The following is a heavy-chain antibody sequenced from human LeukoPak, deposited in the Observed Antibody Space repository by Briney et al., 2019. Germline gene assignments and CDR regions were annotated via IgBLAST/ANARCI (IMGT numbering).Heavy chain of an antibody. CDR2: ISWNSGSI. J-gene: IGHJ4*02. D-gene: IGHD3-10*01. CDR1: GFTFDDYA. CDR3: AKDRTYGSGSFGVGDY. V-gene: IGHV3-9*01. Sequence: GRSLRLSCAASGFTFDDYAMHWVRQAPGKGLEWVSGISWNSGSIGYADSVKGRFTISRDNAKNSLYLQMNSLRAEDTALYYCAKDRTYGSGSFGVGDYWGQGTLVTVSS.